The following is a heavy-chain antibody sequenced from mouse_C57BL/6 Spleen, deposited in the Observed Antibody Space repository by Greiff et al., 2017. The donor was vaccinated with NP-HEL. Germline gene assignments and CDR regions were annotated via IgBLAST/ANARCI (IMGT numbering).Heavy chain of an antibody. J-gene: IGHJ4*01. CDR1: GFSLTSYG. D-gene: IGHD1-3*01. V-gene: IGHV2-5*01. Sequence: VKLVESGPGLVQPSQSLSITCTVSGFSLTSYGVHWVRQSPGKGLEWLGVIWRGGSTDYNAAFMSRLSITKDNSKSQVFFKMNSLQADDTAIYYCAKDGEKLNYAMDYWGQGTSVTVSS. CDR2: IWRGGST. CDR3: AKDGEKLNYAMDY.